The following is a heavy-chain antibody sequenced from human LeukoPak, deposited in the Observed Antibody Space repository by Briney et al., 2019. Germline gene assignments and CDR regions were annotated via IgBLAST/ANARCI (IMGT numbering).Heavy chain of an antibody. CDR2: ISAYNGNT. D-gene: IGHD3-10*01. V-gene: IGHV1-18*04. CDR1: GYTFTSYG. Sequence: ASVMVSCKASGYTFTSYGISWVRQAPGQGLEWMGWISAYNGNTKYAQKLQGRVTMTTVTSTSTDYMELRGLRSDDTAVYYCARAVLLWFGEAQNYGMDVWGKGTTVTVSS. J-gene: IGHJ6*04. CDR3: ARAVLLWFGEAQNYGMDV.